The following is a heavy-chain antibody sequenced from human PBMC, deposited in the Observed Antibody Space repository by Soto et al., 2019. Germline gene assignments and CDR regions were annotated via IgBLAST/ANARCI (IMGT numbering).Heavy chain of an antibody. J-gene: IGHJ5*02. CDR2: IRSKANSYAT. Sequence: EVQLVESGGGLVQPGGSLKLSCAASGFTFSGSAMHWVRQASGKGLEWVGRIRSKANSYATAYAASVKGRFTISRDDSKNTAYLQMNSPKTEDTAVYYCTRGDGQGWFDPWGQGTLVTVSS. CDR1: GFTFSGSA. CDR3: TRGDGQGWFDP. V-gene: IGHV3-73*01.